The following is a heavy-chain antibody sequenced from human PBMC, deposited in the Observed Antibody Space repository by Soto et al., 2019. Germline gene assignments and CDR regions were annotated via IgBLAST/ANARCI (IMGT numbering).Heavy chain of an antibody. V-gene: IGHV1-3*01. J-gene: IGHJ4*02. CDR1: GYTFTSYT. Sequence: QVQLEQSGAEVKKPGASVKVSCKTSGYTFTSYTLHWVRQAPGQGLEWMGWINAGNGREKYSQRFQDRVSLSTDKPATTPYMKLRSPRTKDKAMYYWGRGGGWVGEASFDSWGQGTLVTVSS. CDR3: GRGGGWVGEASFDS. CDR2: INAGNGRE. D-gene: IGHD3-10*01.